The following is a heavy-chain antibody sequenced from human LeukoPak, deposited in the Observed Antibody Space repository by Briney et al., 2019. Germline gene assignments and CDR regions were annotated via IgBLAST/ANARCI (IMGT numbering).Heavy chain of an antibody. CDR1: GLTFSSYG. V-gene: IGHV3-48*04. D-gene: IGHD6-13*01. J-gene: IGHJ4*02. CDR2: ISSSGSTI. CDR3: ARVRSSSWYYFDY. Sequence: GGSLRLSCAASGLTFSSYGMSWVRQAPGRGLEWVSYISSSGSTIYYADSVKGRFTISRDNAKNSLYLQMNSLRAEDTAVYYCARVRSSSWYYFDYWGQGTLVTVSS.